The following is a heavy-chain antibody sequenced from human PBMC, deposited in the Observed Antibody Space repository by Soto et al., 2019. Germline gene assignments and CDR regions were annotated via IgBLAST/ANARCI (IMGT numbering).Heavy chain of an antibody. Sequence: QVQLVQSGAEVKKPGASVKVSCKASGYTFTSYGISWVRQAPGQGLEWMGWISSYNGNTNYAQKLQGRVTMTTDTSTSTAYMELRSLTSDDTAVYYCARIWSGRQQLTTDAFDIWGQGTMVTVSS. CDR1: GYTFTSYG. J-gene: IGHJ3*02. CDR3: ARIWSGRQQLTTDAFDI. V-gene: IGHV1-18*01. D-gene: IGHD6-13*01. CDR2: ISSYNGNT.